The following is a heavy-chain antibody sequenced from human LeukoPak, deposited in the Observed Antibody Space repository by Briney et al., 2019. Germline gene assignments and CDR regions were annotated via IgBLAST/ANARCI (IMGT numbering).Heavy chain of an antibody. Sequence: SETLSLTCSVSGYSISGDYFWGWIRQSPGKGLEWIGSIYHSGVTYYSPSLKSRVAISVDTSKTQFSLRLSSVTAADTAVYYCARERGDFWNGYSSQGAFEIWGQGTMVTVSS. V-gene: IGHV4-38-2*02. CDR2: IYHSGVT. J-gene: IGHJ3*02. D-gene: IGHD3-3*01. CDR3: ARERGDFWNGYSSQGAFEI. CDR1: GYSISGDYF.